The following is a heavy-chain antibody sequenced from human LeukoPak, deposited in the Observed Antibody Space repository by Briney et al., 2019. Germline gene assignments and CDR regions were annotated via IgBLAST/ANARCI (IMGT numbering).Heavy chain of an antibody. D-gene: IGHD5-24*01. V-gene: IGHV3-7*04. J-gene: IGHJ4*02. Sequence: GGSLRLSCAASGFTFSSSWMIWVRQTPGEGLEWVANINQRGSDQRYVDSVKDRFTISRDNAKSSLYLQMNSLRAEDTAIYYCTRVGYIDEGIDYWGQGTLVTVSS. CDR1: GFTFSSSW. CDR3: TRVGYIDEGIDY. CDR2: INQRGSDQ.